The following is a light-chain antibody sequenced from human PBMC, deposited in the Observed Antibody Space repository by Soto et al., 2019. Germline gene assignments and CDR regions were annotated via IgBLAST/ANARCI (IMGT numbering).Light chain of an antibody. V-gene: IGKV3D-20*02. CDR1: QTVNSDY. CDR2: DAS. CDR3: QQRSDWA. J-gene: IGKJ5*01. Sequence: EIVLTQSPGTLSLSPGETATLSCRASQTVNSDYLAWFQQKPGQAPRLLIYDASSRATDTPARFSGSGSGTDFTLTITNLEPEDLAVYYCQQRSDWAFGQGTRLE.